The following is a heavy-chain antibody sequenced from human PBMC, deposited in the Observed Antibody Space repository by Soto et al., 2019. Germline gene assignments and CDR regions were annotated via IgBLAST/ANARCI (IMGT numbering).Heavy chain of an antibody. J-gene: IGHJ4*02. Sequence: GESLKIACHGSGYSFTSNWIGWVRQMPGKGLEWMGIIYPGDSDTRYSPSFQGLVTISVDKSISTAYLQWSSVKASDTAMYYCARHLYESSGYRYFDLWGQGTLVTVSS. CDR3: ARHLYESSGYRYFDL. CDR1: GYSFTSNW. V-gene: IGHV5-51*01. CDR2: IYPGDSDT. D-gene: IGHD3-22*01.